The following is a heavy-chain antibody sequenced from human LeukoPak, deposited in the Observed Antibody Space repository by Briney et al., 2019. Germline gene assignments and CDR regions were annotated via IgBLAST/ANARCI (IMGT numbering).Heavy chain of an antibody. CDR2: ISGRGGTI. CDR1: GFTFSSYA. CDR3: AKEGYSSTWNADFDF. V-gene: IGHV3-23*01. J-gene: IGHJ4*02. D-gene: IGHD6-13*01. Sequence: GGSLRLSCAASGFTFSSYAMSWVRQAPGKGLEWVSAISGRGGTIYNADSVKGRFTSSRDNSKNTLYLQMSSLRAENTAVYYCAKEGYSSTWNADFDFWGQGTLVTVSS.